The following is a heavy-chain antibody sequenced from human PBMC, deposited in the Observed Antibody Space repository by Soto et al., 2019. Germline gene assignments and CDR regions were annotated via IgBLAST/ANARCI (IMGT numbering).Heavy chain of an antibody. V-gene: IGHV4-59*01. CDR2: IYYSGST. J-gene: IGHJ4*02. CDR3: AKENGYSSSWFEFDY. Sequence: SETLSLTCTVSGGSISSYYWSWIRQPPGKGLEWIGYIYYSGSTNYNPSLKSRVTISVDTSKNQFSLKLSSVTAADTAVYYCAKENGYSSSWFEFDYWGQGTLVTVSS. CDR1: GGSISSYY. D-gene: IGHD6-13*01.